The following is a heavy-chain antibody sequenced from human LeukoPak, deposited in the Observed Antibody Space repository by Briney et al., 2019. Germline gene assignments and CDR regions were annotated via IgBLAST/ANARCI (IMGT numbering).Heavy chain of an antibody. CDR3: ARGPGTWYYY. V-gene: IGHV4-34*01. J-gene: IGHJ4*02. CDR1: GGSFSGYY. CDR2: INHSGST. D-gene: IGHD6-13*01. Sequence: SETLSLTCAVHGGSFSGYYWSWIRQPPGKGLEWIGEINHSGSTNYNPSLKSRVTISIDTSKNQFSLKLSSVTAADTALYYCARGPGTWYYYWGQGTLVTVSS.